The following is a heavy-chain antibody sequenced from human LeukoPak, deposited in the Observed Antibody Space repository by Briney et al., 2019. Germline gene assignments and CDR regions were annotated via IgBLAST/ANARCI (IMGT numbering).Heavy chain of an antibody. CDR1: GGSISSSSYY. CDR2: IYHSGST. J-gene: IGHJ4*02. Sequence: SETLSLTCTVSGGSISSSSYYWGWIRQPPGKGLEWIGSIYHSGSTYYNPSLKSRVTISVDTSKNQFSLKLSSVTAADTAVYYCAREIVVVPAAYDYWGQGTLVTVSS. D-gene: IGHD2-2*01. CDR3: AREIVVVPAAYDY. V-gene: IGHV4-39*07.